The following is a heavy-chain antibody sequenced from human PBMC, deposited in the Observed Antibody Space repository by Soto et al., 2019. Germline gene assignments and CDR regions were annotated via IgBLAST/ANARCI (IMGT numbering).Heavy chain of an antibody. Sequence: SVKVSCKASGGTFSSYAISWVRQAPGQGLEWMGGIIPIFGTANYAQKFQGRVTITADESTSTAYMELSSLRSEDTAVYYCVSGSVGYYYYGMDVWGQGTTVTVSS. CDR3: VSGSVGYYYYGMDV. CDR2: IIPIFGTA. D-gene: IGHD6-19*01. V-gene: IGHV1-69*13. J-gene: IGHJ6*02. CDR1: GGTFSSYA.